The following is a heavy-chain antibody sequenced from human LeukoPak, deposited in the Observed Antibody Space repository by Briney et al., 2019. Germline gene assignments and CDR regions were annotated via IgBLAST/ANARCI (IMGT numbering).Heavy chain of an antibody. Sequence: PGGSLRLSCTASGFTFSNFWMHWVRQAPGKGLVWVSRINTDGSSTDYADSVKGRFTISRDNAKNTLYLQMNSLRAEDTAVYYCARDLDGYRSGNGAWGQGTLVTVSS. J-gene: IGHJ5*02. D-gene: IGHD5-12*01. CDR3: ARDLDGYRSGNGA. V-gene: IGHV3-74*01. CDR2: INTDGSST. CDR1: GFTFSNFW.